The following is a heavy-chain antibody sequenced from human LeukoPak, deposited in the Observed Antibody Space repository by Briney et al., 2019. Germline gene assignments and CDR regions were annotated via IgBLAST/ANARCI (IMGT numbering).Heavy chain of an antibody. V-gene: IGHV3-30*04. Sequence: PGGSLRLSCEASGFTFSNYIMHWVRQAPGKGLDWVAVTLEDGRYQSYSDSVKGRFTISRDNSKNTLFLQMNSLRSEDTAVYYCARGPPIRGYRYGYDTGYYYSYSMDVWGKGTTVTISS. CDR1: GFTFSNYI. CDR2: TLEDGRYQ. J-gene: IGHJ6*03. CDR3: ARGPPIRGYRYGYDTGYYYSYSMDV. D-gene: IGHD5-18*01.